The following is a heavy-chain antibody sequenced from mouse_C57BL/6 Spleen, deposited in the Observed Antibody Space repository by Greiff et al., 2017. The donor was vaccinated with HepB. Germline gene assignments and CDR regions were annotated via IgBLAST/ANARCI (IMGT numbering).Heavy chain of an antibody. D-gene: IGHD2-10*01. CDR1: GFTFSDYY. CDR2: INYDGSST. CDR3: ARALLYYYAMDY. Sequence: EVQVVESEGGLVQPGSSMKLSCTASGFTFSDYYMAWVRQVPEKGLEWVANINYDGSSTYYLDSLKSRFIISRDNAKNILYLQMSSLKSEDTATYYCARALLYYYAMDYWGQGTSVTVSS. J-gene: IGHJ4*01. V-gene: IGHV5-16*01.